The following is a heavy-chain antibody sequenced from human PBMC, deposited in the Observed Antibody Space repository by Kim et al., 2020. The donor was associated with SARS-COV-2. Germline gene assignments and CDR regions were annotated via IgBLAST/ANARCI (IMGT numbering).Heavy chain of an antibody. CDR2: INGGDGNT. D-gene: IGHD6-13*01. V-gene: IGHV1-3*01. CDR1: GNTFTSYK. J-gene: IGHJ4*02. Sequence: ASVKVSCKASGNTFTSYKIHWVRQAPGQRLEWMGRINGGDGNTIYSQNFQGRVTITRDTFATTAYMELSSLRSEDPAVYYCTSTSTVGTWGQGTLVTVS. CDR3: TSTSTVGT.